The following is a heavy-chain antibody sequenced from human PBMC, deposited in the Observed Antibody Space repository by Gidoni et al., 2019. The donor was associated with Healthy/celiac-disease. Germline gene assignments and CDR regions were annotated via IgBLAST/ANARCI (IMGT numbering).Heavy chain of an antibody. CDR1: GFTCSGYG. D-gene: IGHD1-1*01. J-gene: IGHJ6*02. V-gene: IGHV3-33*01. Sequence: QVQLVESGGGVVPPGRSLRLSCAASGFTCSGYGMHWARQAPGKGLEWVAVVLSDGSNKYYADSVKGRFTISRDNSKNTLYLQMNSLRAEDTAVYYCAGTGTARDGMDVWGQGTTVTVSS. CDR3: AGTGTARDGMDV. CDR2: VLSDGSNK.